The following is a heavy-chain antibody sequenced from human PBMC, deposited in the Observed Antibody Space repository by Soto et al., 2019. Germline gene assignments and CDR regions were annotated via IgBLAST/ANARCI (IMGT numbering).Heavy chain of an antibody. Sequence: QVQLVESGGGVVQPGTSLRLSCVGSGFTFRSYVIHWVRQAPGKGLEWGALTSYDGSNNFYGDSVKGRFTISRDNSRNTVELQIDSLRLDDTALYYCARWGTTGGLEVWGQGTLVSVSS. V-gene: IGHV3-33*05. CDR2: TSYDGSNN. J-gene: IGHJ4*02. CDR3: ARWGTTGGLEV. CDR1: GFTFRSYV. D-gene: IGHD3-16*01.